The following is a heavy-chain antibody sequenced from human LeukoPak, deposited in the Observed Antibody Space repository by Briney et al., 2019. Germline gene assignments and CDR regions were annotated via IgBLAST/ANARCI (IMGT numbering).Heavy chain of an antibody. CDR3: ARGYSSSLDYFDY. CDR2: IYTSGST. J-gene: IGHJ4*02. CDR1: GGSISSYY. V-gene: IGHV4-4*07. Sequence: PSETLSLTCTVSGGSISSYYWSWIRQPAGKGLEWIGRIYTSGSTNYNPSLKSRVTLSIDTSKNQFSLNLTSVTAADTAVYYCARGYSSSLDYFDYWGQGTLVTVSS. D-gene: IGHD6-6*01.